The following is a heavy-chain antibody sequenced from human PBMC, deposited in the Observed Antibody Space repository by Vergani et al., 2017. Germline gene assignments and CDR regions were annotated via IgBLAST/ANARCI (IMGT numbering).Heavy chain of an antibody. CDR3: ARDIRRYCSSTSCWVPMDV. J-gene: IGHJ6*04. CDR1: GFTFSSYA. V-gene: IGHV3-30-3*01. D-gene: IGHD2-2*01. Sequence: QVQLVESGGGVVQPGRSLRLSCAASGFTFSSYAMHWARQAPGKGLEWVAVISYDGSNKYYADSVKGRFTISRDNSKNTLYLQMNSLRAEDTAVYYCARDIRRYCSSTSCWVPMDVWGKGTTVTVSS. CDR2: ISYDGSNK.